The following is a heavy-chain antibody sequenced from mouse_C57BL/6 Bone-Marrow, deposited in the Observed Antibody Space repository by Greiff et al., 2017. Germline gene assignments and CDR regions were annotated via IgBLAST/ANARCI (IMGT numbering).Heavy chain of an antibody. CDR3: AREEDSSGPSPAD. J-gene: IGHJ3*01. CDR1: GFNIKDYY. V-gene: IGHV14-2*01. Sequence: EVQLQESGAELVKPGASVKLSCTASGFNIKDYYMLWVKQRTEQGLEWIGRIDPEDGETKYAPKFQGKATITADTSSNTAYLQLSSLTSEDAAVYYWAREEDSSGPSPADWGQGTLVTVSA. CDR2: IDPEDGET. D-gene: IGHD3-2*02.